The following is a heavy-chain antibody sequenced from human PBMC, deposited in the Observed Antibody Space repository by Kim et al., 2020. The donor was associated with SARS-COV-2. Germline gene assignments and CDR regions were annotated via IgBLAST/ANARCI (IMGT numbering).Heavy chain of an antibody. J-gene: IGHJ3*02. D-gene: IGHD2-21*01. CDR2: T. V-gene: IGHV4-31*02. CDR3: ARGPVADAFDI. Sequence: TYHNPAIKGRVSIAVDTSKNQFSLKRNAVTAADTAVYYCARGPVADAFDIWGQGTMVTVSS.